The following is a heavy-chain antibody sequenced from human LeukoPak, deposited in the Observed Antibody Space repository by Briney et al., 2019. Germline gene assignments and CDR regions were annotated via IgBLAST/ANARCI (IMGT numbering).Heavy chain of an antibody. CDR1: GGSFSGYC. Sequence: SETLSLTCAVYGGSFSGYCWSWIRQPPGKGLEWIGEINHSGSTNYNPSLKSRVTISVDTSKNQFSLKLSSVTAADTAVYYCARVGYYGSWGQGTLVTVSS. D-gene: IGHD3-10*01. J-gene: IGHJ4*02. CDR2: INHSGST. CDR3: ARVGYYGS. V-gene: IGHV4-34*01.